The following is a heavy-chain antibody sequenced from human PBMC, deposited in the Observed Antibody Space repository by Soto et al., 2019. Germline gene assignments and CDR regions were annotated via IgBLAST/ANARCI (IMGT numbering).Heavy chain of an antibody. Sequence: QVQLVQSGAEVKKPGASVKVSCKASGYTFTSYYMHWVRQAPGQGLEWMGIINPSGGSTSYAQKFQGRVTMTRDKSTSTVYMEVSSLRSEDTAVYYCARGPYSSSRYYYYYGMDVWGQGTTVTVSS. D-gene: IGHD6-6*01. CDR2: INPSGGST. CDR3: ARGPYSSSRYYYYYGMDV. CDR1: GYTFTSYY. V-gene: IGHV1-46*01. J-gene: IGHJ6*02.